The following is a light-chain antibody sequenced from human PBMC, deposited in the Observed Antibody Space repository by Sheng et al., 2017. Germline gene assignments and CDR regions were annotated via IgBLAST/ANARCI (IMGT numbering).Light chain of an antibody. Sequence: LMTQSPGTLSVSPGGRATLSCRASESVRSNLAWYQQRPGQAPRLLIYGASTRATGIPARFSGSGSGADFTLTISSLEPEDFAVYYCQQRSSWPLTFGGGTKVELK. CDR3: QQRSSWPLT. CDR2: GAS. CDR1: ESVRSN. V-gene: IGKV3-15*01. J-gene: IGKJ4*01.